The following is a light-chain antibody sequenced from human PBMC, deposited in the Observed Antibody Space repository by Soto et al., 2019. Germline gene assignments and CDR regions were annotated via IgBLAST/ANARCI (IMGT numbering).Light chain of an antibody. J-gene: IGKJ4*01. CDR1: QSVSSSY. CDR3: QQYGSSPLT. CDR2: GAS. Sequence: EIVLTQSPGTLSLSPGERATLSCRASQSVSSSYLAWYRQTPGQAPRLLIFGASCRATGIPDRFSGSGSGTDFTLTISRLEPEDFAVYYCQQYGSSPLTFGGGTKVEIK. V-gene: IGKV3-20*01.